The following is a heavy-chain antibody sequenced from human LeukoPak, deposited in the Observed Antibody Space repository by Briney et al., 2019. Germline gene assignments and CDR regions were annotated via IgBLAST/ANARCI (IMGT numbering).Heavy chain of an antibody. V-gene: IGHV4-4*02. CDR3: AREIAAAGIRAGWYFDL. J-gene: IGHJ2*01. CDR2: INHSGST. D-gene: IGHD6-13*01. Sequence: SGTLSLTCAVSGGSISSTNWWSWVRQPPGKGLEWIGEINHSGSTNYNPSLKSRVTISVDKSKNQISLRLTSVTAADTAVYYCAREIAAAGIRAGWYFDLWGRGTLVTVSS. CDR1: GGSISSTNW.